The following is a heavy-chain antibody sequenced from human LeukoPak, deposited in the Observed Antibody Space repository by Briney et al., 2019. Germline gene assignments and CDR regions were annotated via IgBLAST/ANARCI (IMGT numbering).Heavy chain of an antibody. CDR1: GGSFSGYY. Sequence: PSETLSLTCAVYGGSFSGYYWSWIRQPPGKGLEWIGEINHSGSTNYNPSLKSRVTISVDTSKNQFSLKLSSVTAADTAVYYCARGAAEAGAERVLDYWGQGTLVTVSS. D-gene: IGHD3-3*01. J-gene: IGHJ4*02. CDR2: INHSGST. CDR3: ARGAAEAGAERVLDY. V-gene: IGHV4-34*01.